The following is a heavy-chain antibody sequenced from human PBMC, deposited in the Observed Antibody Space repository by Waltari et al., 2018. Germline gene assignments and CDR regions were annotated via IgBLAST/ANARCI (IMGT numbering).Heavy chain of an antibody. D-gene: IGHD6-13*01. CDR3: ASGSSSRLDMDV. J-gene: IGHJ6*03. CDR1: GYTFTRYS. V-gene: IGHV1-69*01. Sequence: QVQLVQSGSELKKPGASVKVSCKASGYTFTRYSISWVRQAPGQGLEWMGGIIPIFGTANYAQKFQGRVTITTDESSSTADMELSSLRSEDTSVYYCASGSSSRLDMDVWGKGTTVTVSS. CDR2: IIPIFGTA.